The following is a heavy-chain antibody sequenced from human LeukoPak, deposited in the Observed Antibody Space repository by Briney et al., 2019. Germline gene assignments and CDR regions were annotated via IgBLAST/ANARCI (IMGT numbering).Heavy chain of an antibody. CDR3: ARDDYGDYWYFDL. CDR2: INHSGST. Sequence: SETLSLTCAVYGGSFSGYYWSWIRQPPGKGLEWIGEINHSGSTNYNPSLKSRVTISVDTSKNQFSLKLSSVTAADTAVYYCARDDYGDYWYFDLWRRGTLVAVSS. J-gene: IGHJ2*01. D-gene: IGHD4-17*01. CDR1: GGSFSGYY. V-gene: IGHV4-34*01.